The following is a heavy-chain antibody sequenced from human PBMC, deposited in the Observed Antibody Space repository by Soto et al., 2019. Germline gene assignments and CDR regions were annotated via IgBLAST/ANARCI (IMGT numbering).Heavy chain of an antibody. CDR3: AREEFVTGRYRKVDY. J-gene: IGHJ4*02. CDR1: GGSITSGGYY. D-gene: IGHD1-26*01. Sequence: QVQLQESGPGLVKPSQTLPLTCNVSGGSITSGGYYWTWIRQHPGKGLEWIGYIYDSGTTYYNPSLESRVTISVDTSKNQFSLRLTSVTAADTAVYFCAREEFVTGRYRKVDYWGQGTLVTVSS. V-gene: IGHV4-31*03. CDR2: IYDSGTT.